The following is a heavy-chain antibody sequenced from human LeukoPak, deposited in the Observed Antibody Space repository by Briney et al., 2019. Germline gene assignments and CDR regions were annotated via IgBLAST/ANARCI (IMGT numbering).Heavy chain of an antibody. V-gene: IGHV1-8*01. Sequence: ASVKVSCKASGDTFTTYDINWVRQAPGQGLEWMGWMHPKSGNTVYAQKFQGRVIMTRDTSKSTAYMELSSLRSEGTAVYYCGRAITIFDYYYMDVWGKGSTVTVSS. CDR3: GRAITIFDYYYMDV. D-gene: IGHD3-3*01. J-gene: IGHJ6*03. CDR1: GDTFTTYD. CDR2: MHPKSGNT.